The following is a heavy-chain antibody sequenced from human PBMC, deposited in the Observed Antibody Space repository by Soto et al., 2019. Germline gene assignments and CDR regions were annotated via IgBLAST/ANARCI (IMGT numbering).Heavy chain of an antibody. Sequence: QLQLQESGSGLVKPSQTLSLTCAVSGGSISSGGYSWSWLRQPPGKGLEWIGYIYHSGSTYYNPSLKSRVTTAVDRSKSQFSLEMSSVPAADTAVYYCSRGEFGDQRGRWFGPWGQGTLVTVS. CDR1: GGSISSGGYS. V-gene: IGHV4-30-2*01. J-gene: IGHJ5*02. D-gene: IGHD3-16*01. CDR3: SRGEFGDQRGRWFGP. CDR2: IYHSGST.